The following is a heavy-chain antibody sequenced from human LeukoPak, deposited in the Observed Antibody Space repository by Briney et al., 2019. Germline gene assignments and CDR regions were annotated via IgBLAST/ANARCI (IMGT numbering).Heavy chain of an antibody. J-gene: IGHJ6*02. CDR1: GGTFSSYA. Sequence: SVEVSCKASGGTFSSYAISWVRQAPGQGLEWMGGIIPIFGTANYAQKFQGRVTITADESTSTAYMELSSPRSEDTAMYYCTIAAAGIYYYYYGMDVWGQGTTVTVSS. D-gene: IGHD6-13*01. CDR3: TIAAAGIYYYYYGMDV. CDR2: IIPIFGTA. V-gene: IGHV1-69*13.